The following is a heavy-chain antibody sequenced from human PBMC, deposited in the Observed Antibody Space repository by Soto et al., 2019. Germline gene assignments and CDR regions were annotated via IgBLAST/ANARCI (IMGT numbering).Heavy chain of an antibody. D-gene: IGHD2-2*03. V-gene: IGHV4-34*01. CDR2: INHSGST. J-gene: IGHJ5*02. CDR3: ARGKEVDIVVVPAAGFDP. Sequence: QVQLQQWGAGLLKPSETLSLTCAVYGGSFSGYYWSWIRQPPGKGLEWIGEINHSGSTNYNPSLKSRVTISVATSKNQFSLKLSSVTAADTAVYYCARGKEVDIVVVPAAGFDPWGQGNLVTVSS. CDR1: GGSFSGYY.